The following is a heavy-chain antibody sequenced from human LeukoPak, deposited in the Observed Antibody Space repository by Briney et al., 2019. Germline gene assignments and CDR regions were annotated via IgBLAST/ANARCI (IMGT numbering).Heavy chain of an antibody. CDR2: ISAYNGNT. D-gene: IGHD1-26*01. CDR1: GYTFTSYG. J-gene: IGHJ4*02. Sequence: GASVKVSCKASGYTFTSYGISWVRQAPGQGLEWMGWISAYNGNTNYAQTLQGRVTMTTDTSTSTAYRELRSLRSDDTAVYYGARGWELPNPFDYWGQGTLVTVSS. CDR3: ARGWELPNPFDY. V-gene: IGHV1-18*01.